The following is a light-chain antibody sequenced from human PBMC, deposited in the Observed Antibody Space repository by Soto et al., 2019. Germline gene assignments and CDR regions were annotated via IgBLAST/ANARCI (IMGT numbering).Light chain of an antibody. V-gene: IGKV1-9*01. CDR2: AAS. CDR3: QPFNSYPT. Sequence: DIQLTQSPSFLSASVGDGVTITCRASQGISSYLAWYQQRPGKAPKLLIYAASTLQSGVPSRFNGSGSGTEFTLTISSRQPEDFATYYCQPFNSYPTFGGVTKVELK. J-gene: IGKJ4*01. CDR1: QGISSY.